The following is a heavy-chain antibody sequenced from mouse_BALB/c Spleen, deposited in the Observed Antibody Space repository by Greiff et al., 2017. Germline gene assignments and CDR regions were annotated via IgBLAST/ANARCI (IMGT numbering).Heavy chain of an antibody. CDR1: GYTFSSYW. V-gene: IGHV1-9*01. D-gene: IGHD1-1*01. CDR2: ILPGSGST. Sequence: VKLMESGAELMKPGASVKISCKATGYTFSSYWIEWVKQRPGHGLEWIGEILPGSGSTNYNEKFKGKATFTADTSSNTAYMQLSSLTSEDSAVYYCARWATTVAMDYWGQGTSVTVSS. CDR3: ARWATTVAMDY. J-gene: IGHJ4*01.